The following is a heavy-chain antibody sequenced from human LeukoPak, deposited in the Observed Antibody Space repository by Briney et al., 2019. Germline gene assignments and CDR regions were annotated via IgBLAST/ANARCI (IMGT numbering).Heavy chain of an antibody. J-gene: IGHJ4*02. CDR1: GFTFTDYY. CDR3: ARVGRLQYGDYVAFDY. Sequence: GGSLRLSCATAGFTFTDYYMTWISQAPGKGLEWISYISVSGTTMYYADSVKGRFTLSRDNAKNSLYLQMNSLRADDTAVYYCARVGRLQYGDYVAFDYWGQGALVTVSS. D-gene: IGHD4-17*01. V-gene: IGHV3-11*01. CDR2: ISVSGTTM.